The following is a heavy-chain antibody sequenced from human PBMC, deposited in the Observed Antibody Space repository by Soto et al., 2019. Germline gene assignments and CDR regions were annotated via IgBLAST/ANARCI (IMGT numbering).Heavy chain of an antibody. D-gene: IGHD6-13*01. CDR1: GFTFSSYW. J-gene: IGHJ4*02. Sequence: EVQLVESGGGLVQPGGSLRLSCAASGFTFSSYWMTWVRQAPGKGLEWLANIKEDGSEKYHVDSVKGRFTISRDNAKNSLYLQMNSLRAEDTAVYYCARLVAAGGVDQFDYWGQGTLVTVSS. CDR2: IKEDGSEK. V-gene: IGHV3-7*05. CDR3: ARLVAAGGVDQFDY.